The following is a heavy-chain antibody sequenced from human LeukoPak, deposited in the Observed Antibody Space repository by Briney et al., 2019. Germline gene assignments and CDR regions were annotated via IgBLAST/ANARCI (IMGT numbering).Heavy chain of an antibody. J-gene: IGHJ4*02. CDR3: ARHVVAVGFDY. D-gene: IGHD3-22*01. Sequence: PGGSLRLSCAASGFPFSRSEMNWVRQAPGKGLEWISYISSSGSDIYYADSVKGRFTVSRDNAKNSLFLQMNSLRVEDTALYYCARHVVAVGFDYWGQGTLVTVSS. V-gene: IGHV3-48*03. CDR1: GFPFSRSE. CDR2: ISSSGSDI.